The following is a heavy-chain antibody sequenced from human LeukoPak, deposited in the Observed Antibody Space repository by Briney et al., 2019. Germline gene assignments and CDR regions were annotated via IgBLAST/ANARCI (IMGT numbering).Heavy chain of an antibody. CDR1: GFPFETYS. V-gene: IGHV3-7*04. CDR2: IKKDGGEK. CDR3: ARGFYVPGAIVDY. J-gene: IGHJ4*02. D-gene: IGHD3-10*02. Sequence: PGGSLRLSCAASGFPFETYSMTWVRQAPGKGLEWVATIKKDGGEKYYVDSVKGRFTISRDNAENTLYLQMNSLRAEDTAVYYCARGFYVPGAIVDYWGQGSLVTVSS.